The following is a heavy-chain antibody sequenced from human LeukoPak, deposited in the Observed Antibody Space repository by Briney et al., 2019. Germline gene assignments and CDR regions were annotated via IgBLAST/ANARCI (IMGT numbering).Heavy chain of an antibody. CDR1: GFTFSSYS. Sequence: GGSLRHSCAASGFTFSSYSMNWVRQAPGKGLQWVSDISWNSGSIGYADSVKGRFTISRDNAKNSLYLQMNSLRTEDTALYYCAKGPGATVTTADWYFDLWGRGTLVTVSS. V-gene: IGHV3-9*01. J-gene: IGHJ2*01. D-gene: IGHD4-17*01. CDR2: ISWNSGSI. CDR3: AKGPGATVTTADWYFDL.